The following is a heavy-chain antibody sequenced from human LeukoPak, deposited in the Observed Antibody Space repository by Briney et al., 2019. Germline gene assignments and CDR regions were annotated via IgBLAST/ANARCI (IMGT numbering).Heavy chain of an antibody. CDR2: ISTSSRYI. D-gene: IGHD2-2*01. CDR3: ARADCSSSTCYLRRSWFDP. J-gene: IGHJ5*02. Sequence: PGGSLRLSSAASGFTLSNDMNWVRQAPRKGLEWVSSISTSSRYIYYKDSVRGRFTISRDDAKNSLYLEMNRLRAEDTAVYYCARADCSSSTCYLRRSWFDPWGEGTLVTVSS. V-gene: IGHV3-21*01. CDR1: GFTLSND.